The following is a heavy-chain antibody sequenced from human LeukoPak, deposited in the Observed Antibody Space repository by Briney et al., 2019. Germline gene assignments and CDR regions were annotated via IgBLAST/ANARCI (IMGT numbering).Heavy chain of an antibody. J-gene: IGHJ5*02. CDR2: IYTSGNT. D-gene: IGHD3-10*01. Sequence: SSETLSLTCTVSGGSISSGSYYWNWIRQPAGKGLEWIGRIYTSGNTNYNPSLKSRVTISVDTSKNQFSLKLSSMTAADTAVYYCAREGLNMVRGVIPKEAWGWFDPWGQGTLVTVSS. V-gene: IGHV4-61*02. CDR3: AREGLNMVRGVIPKEAWGWFDP. CDR1: GGSISSGSYY.